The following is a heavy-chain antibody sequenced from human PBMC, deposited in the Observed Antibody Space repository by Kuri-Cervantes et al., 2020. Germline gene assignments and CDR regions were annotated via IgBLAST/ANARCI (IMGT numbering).Heavy chain of an antibody. CDR3: ASLPSDSSSHPYFDY. Sequence: SETLSLTCAVYGGSFSGYYWSWIRQPPGKGLEWIGSIYHSGSTYYNPSLKSRVTISVDTSKNQFSLKLSSVTAADTAVYYCASLPSDSSSHPYFDYWGQGTLVTVSS. CDR1: GGSFSGYY. CDR2: IYHSGST. V-gene: IGHV4-34*01. J-gene: IGHJ4*02. D-gene: IGHD6-6*01.